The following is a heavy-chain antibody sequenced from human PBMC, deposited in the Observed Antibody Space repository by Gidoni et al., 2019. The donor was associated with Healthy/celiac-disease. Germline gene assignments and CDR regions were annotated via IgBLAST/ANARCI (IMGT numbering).Heavy chain of an antibody. D-gene: IGHD3-10*01. CDR1: GSSFSSYG. CDR2: IADDGSKK. Sequence: QVQLLESGGGVVQPGRSLRLSCAASGSSFSSYGMHWVRQAPGKGREWVAVIADDGSKKYYADSVKGRFTISRDNYKNTMYLQMNSMRAEDTAVYYCAKAVGQLWFGELLSPTDYYYYYGMDVWGQGTTVTVSS. CDR3: AKAVGQLWFGELLSPTDYYYYYGMDV. V-gene: IGHV3-30*18. J-gene: IGHJ6*02.